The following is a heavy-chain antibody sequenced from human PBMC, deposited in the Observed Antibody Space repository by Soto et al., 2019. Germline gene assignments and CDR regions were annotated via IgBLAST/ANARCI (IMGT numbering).Heavy chain of an antibody. J-gene: IGHJ4*02. CDR3: AKDPTSYDSSAQFDS. CDR2: IIPILGIA. V-gene: IGHV1-69*04. CDR1: GGTFSSYT. Sequence: SVKVSCKASGGTFSSYTISWVRQAPGQGLEWMGRIIPILGIANYAQKFQGRVTITADKSTSTAYMELNSLRAEDTAVYYCAKDPTSYDSSAQFDSWGQGTLVTVSS. D-gene: IGHD3-22*01.